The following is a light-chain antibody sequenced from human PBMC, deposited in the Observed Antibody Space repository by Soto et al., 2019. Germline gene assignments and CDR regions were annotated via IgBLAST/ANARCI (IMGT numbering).Light chain of an antibody. CDR1: RSVSSN. Sequence: EIVMTQSPATLSVSPGERATLSCRASRSVSSNLAWYQQKPGQAPRLLIYGASTRATGIPARFSGSGSGTEFTLTISSLQSEDFAVYYCQQYNNWPPWTFGQGTKVGIK. CDR2: GAS. J-gene: IGKJ1*01. V-gene: IGKV3-15*01. CDR3: QQYNNWPPWT.